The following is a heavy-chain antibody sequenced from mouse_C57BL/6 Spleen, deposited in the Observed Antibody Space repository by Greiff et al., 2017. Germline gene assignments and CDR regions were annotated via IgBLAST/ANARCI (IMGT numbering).Heavy chain of an antibody. D-gene: IGHD1-1*01. V-gene: IGHV2-9-1*01. CDR1: GFSLTSYA. J-gene: IGHJ1*03. CDR2: IWTGGGT. Sequence: QVQLKESGPGLVAPSQSLYITCTVSGFSLTSYAISWVRQTPGQGLEWLGVIWTGGGTNYNSALKSRLSISKDNSKSQVFLKMNSLQTDDTARYYCARNSITTVVAHWYFDVWGTGTTVTVSS. CDR3: ARNSITTVVAHWYFDV.